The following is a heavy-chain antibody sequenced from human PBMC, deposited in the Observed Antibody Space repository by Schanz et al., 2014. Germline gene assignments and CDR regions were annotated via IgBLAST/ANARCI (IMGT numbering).Heavy chain of an antibody. V-gene: IGHV1-18*01. CDR3: ARGWGYDALTGYVF. J-gene: IGHJ4*02. CDR1: GDTLSSYG. CDR2: ISGYNGNT. D-gene: IGHD3-9*01. Sequence: QVQLVQSGAEVKKPGSSVTVSCKASGDTLSSYGISWVRQAPGQGLEWMGYISGYNGNTNYAPKVQDRVTMTTDTSTSTAYMELRSLRSDDTAVYYCARGWGYDALTGYVFWGQGTLVTVSS.